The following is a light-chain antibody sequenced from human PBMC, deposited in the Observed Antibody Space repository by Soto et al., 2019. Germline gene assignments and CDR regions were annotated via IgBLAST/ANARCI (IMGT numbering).Light chain of an antibody. J-gene: IGLJ3*02. CDR1: NSDVGAYNY. CDR2: EVN. V-gene: IGLV2-14*03. Sequence: QSALTQPASVSGSPGQSITISCTGSNSDVGAYNYVSWFQEHPGKAPKLIIYEVNDRPSGVSARFSASKSGNTASLTISGLQPEDEADYYCCSYTTNNTGVFGGGTKVTVL. CDR3: CSYTTNNTGV.